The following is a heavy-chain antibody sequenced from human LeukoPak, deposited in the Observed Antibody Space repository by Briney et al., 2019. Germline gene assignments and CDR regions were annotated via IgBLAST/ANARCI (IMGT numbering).Heavy chain of an antibody. V-gene: IGHV3-23*01. CDR1: GFTFSSYG. CDR3: AKGAGRYYYYMDV. D-gene: IGHD1-26*01. CDR2: ISGSGGST. Sequence: PGGTLRLSCAASGFTFSSYGMSWVRQAPGKGLEWVSAISGSGGSTYYADSVKGRFTISRDNSKNTLYLQMNSLRAEDTALYYCAKGAGRYYYYMDVWGKGTTVTVSS. J-gene: IGHJ6*03.